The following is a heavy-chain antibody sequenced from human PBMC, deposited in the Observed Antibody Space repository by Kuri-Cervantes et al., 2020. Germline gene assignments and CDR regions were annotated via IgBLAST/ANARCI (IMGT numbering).Heavy chain of an antibody. D-gene: IGHD1-14*01. CDR3: ARPSGNHRGQFDY. CDR2: IYYSGST. J-gene: IGHJ4*02. CDR1: GGSISSYY. Sequence: GSLRLSCTVSGGSISSYYWSWIRQPPGKGLEWIGSIYYSGSTYYTPSLKSRVTISVDTSKNQFSLKLSSVTAADTAVYYCARPSGNHRGQFDYWGQGTLVTVSS. V-gene: IGHV4-59*05.